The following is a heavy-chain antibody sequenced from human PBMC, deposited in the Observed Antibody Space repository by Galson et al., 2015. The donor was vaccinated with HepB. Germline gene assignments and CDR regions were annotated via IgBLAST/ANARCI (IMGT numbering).Heavy chain of an antibody. CDR1: GFTFDDFA. D-gene: IGHD5-12*01. CDR2: ITWNSGDI. Sequence: SLRLSCAASGFTFDDFAMHWVRQAPGKGLEWVSGITWNSGDIGYADSVKGRFTISRDNAENSLYLQMNSLRAEDTALYYCARLSAGHGGYDYGPHFDYWGQGTLVTASS. V-gene: IGHV3-9*01. J-gene: IGHJ4*02. CDR3: ARLSAGHGGYDYGPHFDY.